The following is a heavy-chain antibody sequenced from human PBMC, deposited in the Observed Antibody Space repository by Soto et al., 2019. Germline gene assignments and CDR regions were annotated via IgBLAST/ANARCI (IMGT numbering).Heavy chain of an antibody. CDR2: INPNSGGT. Sequence: ASVKVSCKASGYTFTGYYMHWVRQAPGQGLEWMGWINPNSGGTNYAQKFQGRVTMTRDTSISTAYMELSRLRSDDTAVYYCARGSVIAADGTNFEYWGQGTLVNVSS. CDR1: GYTFTGYY. J-gene: IGHJ4*02. D-gene: IGHD6-13*01. V-gene: IGHV1-2*02. CDR3: ARGSVIAADGTNFEY.